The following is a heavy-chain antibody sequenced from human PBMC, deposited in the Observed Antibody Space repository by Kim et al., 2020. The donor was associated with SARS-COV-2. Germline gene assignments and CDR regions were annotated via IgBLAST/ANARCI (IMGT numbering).Heavy chain of an antibody. CDR2: ISYDGSNK. V-gene: IGHV3-30-3*01. J-gene: IGHJ4*02. Sequence: GGSLRLSCVASGFTFSSYAMHWVRQAPGKGLEWVAVISYDGSNKYYADSVKGRFTISRDNSKNTLYLQMNSLRAEDTAVYYCARDPLAVAGHGGFCSFDYWGQGTPVTVSS. CDR3: ARDPLAVAGHGGFCSFDY. CDR1: GFTFSSYA. D-gene: IGHD6-19*01.